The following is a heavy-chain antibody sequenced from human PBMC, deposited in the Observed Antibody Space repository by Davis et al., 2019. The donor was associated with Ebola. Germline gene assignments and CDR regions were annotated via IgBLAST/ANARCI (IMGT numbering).Heavy chain of an antibody. D-gene: IGHD6-6*01. Sequence: SVKVSCKASGGTFSSYAISWVRQAPGQGLEWMGGIIPIFGTANYAQKFQGRVTITADESTSTAYMELNSLRAEDTAVYYCARRLEYSSSLSYMDVWGKGTTVTVSS. CDR3: ARRLEYSSSLSYMDV. V-gene: IGHV1-69*13. CDR1: GGTFSSYA. J-gene: IGHJ6*03. CDR2: IIPIFGTA.